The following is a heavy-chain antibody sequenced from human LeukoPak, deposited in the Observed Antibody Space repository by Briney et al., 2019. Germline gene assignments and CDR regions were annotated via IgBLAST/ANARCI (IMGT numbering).Heavy chain of an antibody. J-gene: IGHJ1*01. D-gene: IGHD3-16*01. Sequence: SETLSLTCTVSGGSIGTYYWSWIRQPPGKGLEWIGSIYYSGSTYYNPSLKSRVTISADTSKNQFSLKLTSVTAADTAVYYCARQRNYVSGAEYFEHWGQGTLVTVSS. V-gene: IGHV4-39*01. CDR2: IYYSGST. CDR3: ARQRNYVSGAEYFEH. CDR1: GGSIGTYY.